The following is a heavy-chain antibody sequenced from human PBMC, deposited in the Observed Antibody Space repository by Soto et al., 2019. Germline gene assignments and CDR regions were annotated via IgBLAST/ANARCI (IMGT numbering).Heavy chain of an antibody. J-gene: IGHJ4*02. V-gene: IGHV1-69*12. Sequence: QVQLVQSGAEVKKPGSSVKVSCKASGGTFSSHGFNWVRQAPGQGLEWIGGSIPLFGITNHTQKFQDRITITADASTTTAYMELRGLRSDDTAVYYCASDRGYVLVNRGQGTLLTVSS. CDR1: GGTFSSHG. CDR2: SIPLFGIT. CDR3: ASDRGYVLVN. D-gene: IGHD2-15*01.